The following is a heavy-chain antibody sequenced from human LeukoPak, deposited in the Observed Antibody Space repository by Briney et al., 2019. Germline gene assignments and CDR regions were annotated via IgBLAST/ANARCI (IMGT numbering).Heavy chain of an antibody. CDR3: AGGGPSVTPKRWNY. D-gene: IGHD4-23*01. J-gene: IGHJ4*02. V-gene: IGHV3-73*01. CDR2: IRSKADNYAT. CDR1: GFIFSGSG. Sequence: GGSLKLSCAASGFIFSGSGMHWVRQASGKGLEWVGLIRSKADNYATSYAASVKGRFTISRDDSQNTAYLQMNSLRAEDTAVYYCAGGGPSVTPKRWNYWGQGTLVTVSS.